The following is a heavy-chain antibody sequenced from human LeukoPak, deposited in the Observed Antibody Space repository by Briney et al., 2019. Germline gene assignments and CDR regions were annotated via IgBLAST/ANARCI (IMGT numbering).Heavy chain of an antibody. J-gene: IGHJ4*02. CDR1: GYTFTSYD. V-gene: IGHV1-8*01. Sequence: ASVKVSCRASGYTFTSYDINWVRQATGQGLEWMGWMNPNSGNTGYAQKFQGRVTMTRNTSISTAYMELSSLRSDDTAVYYCARGSLNWGSSLDYWGQGTLVTVSS. CDR2: MNPNSGNT. D-gene: IGHD7-27*01. CDR3: ARGSLNWGSSLDY.